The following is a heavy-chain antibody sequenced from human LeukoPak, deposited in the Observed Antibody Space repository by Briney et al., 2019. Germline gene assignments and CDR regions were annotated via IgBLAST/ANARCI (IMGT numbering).Heavy chain of an antibody. CDR3: AKGHCSGGSCYRSHAFDI. D-gene: IGHD2-15*01. CDR1: GFTFDDYA. V-gene: IGHV3-9*01. J-gene: IGHJ3*02. Sequence: GRSLGLSCAASGFTFDDYAMHWVRQAPGKGLEWVSGISWNSGSIGYADSVKGRFTIPRDNAKNSLYLQMNSLRAEDTALYYCAKGHCSGGSCYRSHAFDIWGQGTMVTVSS. CDR2: ISWNSGSI.